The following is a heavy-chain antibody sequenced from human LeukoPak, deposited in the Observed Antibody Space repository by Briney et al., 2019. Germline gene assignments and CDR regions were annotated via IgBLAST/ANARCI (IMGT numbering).Heavy chain of an antibody. CDR2: IYYSGST. V-gene: IGHV4-61*08. CDR1: GGSISSSGYY. D-gene: IGHD3-3*01. J-gene: IGHJ3*02. CDR3: ARSSYDFEAFDI. Sequence: SETLSLTCTVSGGSISSSGYYWSWIRQPPGRGLEWIGYIYYSGSTNYNPSLKSRVTISVDTSKNQFSLKLSSVTAADTAVYYCARSSYDFEAFDIWGQGTMVTVSS.